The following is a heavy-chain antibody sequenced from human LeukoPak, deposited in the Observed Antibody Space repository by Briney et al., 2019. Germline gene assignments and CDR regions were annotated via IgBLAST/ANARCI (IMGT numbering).Heavy chain of an antibody. CDR3: AQGGGDFDY. CDR1: GFTFSNYT. Sequence: GGSLRLSCAASGFTFSNYTMSWVRQAPGKGLEWVSTISGSGRSTYYTDSVKGRFTISRDNSKNTLYLQMNSLRAEDTAVYYCAQGGGDFDYWGQGTLVTVSS. CDR2: ISGSGRST. V-gene: IGHV3-23*01. D-gene: IGHD2-15*01. J-gene: IGHJ4*02.